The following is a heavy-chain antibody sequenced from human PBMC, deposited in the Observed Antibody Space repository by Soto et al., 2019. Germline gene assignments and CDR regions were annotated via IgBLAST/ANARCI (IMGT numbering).Heavy chain of an antibody. CDR1: GYTFTGYY. CDR3: ARESSGYSVDY. D-gene: IGHD3-22*01. V-gene: IGHV1-2*02. CDR2: INPNSGGT. Sequence: RASVKVSCKASGYTFTGYYMHWVRQAPGQGLEWMGWINPNSGGTNYAQKFQGRVTMTRDTSTSTAYMELSRLRSDDTAVYYCARESSGYSVDYWGQGTLVTVYS. J-gene: IGHJ4*02.